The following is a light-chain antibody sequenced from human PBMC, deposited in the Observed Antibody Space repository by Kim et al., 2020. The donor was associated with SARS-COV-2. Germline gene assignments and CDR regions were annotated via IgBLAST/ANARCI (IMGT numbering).Light chain of an antibody. CDR1: SSNIGINV. Sequence: GQRVTISCSGSSSNIGINVVNWYQQLPGTAPKLLIYDSNPRPSGVPDRFSGSKSGTSASLAISGLQSEDEADYFCATWDDSLTGFVLGTGTKVTVL. V-gene: IGLV1-44*01. J-gene: IGLJ1*01. CDR2: DSN. CDR3: ATWDDSLTGFV.